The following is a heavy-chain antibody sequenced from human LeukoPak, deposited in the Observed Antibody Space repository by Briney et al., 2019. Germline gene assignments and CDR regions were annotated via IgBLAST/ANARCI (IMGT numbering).Heavy chain of an antibody. CDR3: ARYGIEVLRFLEWSLDY. Sequence: GASVKVSCKASGYTFTSYGISWVRQAPGQGLEWMGWISAYNGNTNYAQKLQGRVTMTKDTSTSTAYMELRSLRSDDTAVYYCARYGIEVLRFLEWSLDYWGQGTLVTVSS. CDR2: ISAYNGNT. D-gene: IGHD3-3*01. J-gene: IGHJ4*02. CDR1: GYTFTSYG. V-gene: IGHV1-18*01.